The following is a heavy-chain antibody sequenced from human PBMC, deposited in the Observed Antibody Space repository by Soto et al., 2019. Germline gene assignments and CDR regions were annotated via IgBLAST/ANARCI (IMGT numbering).Heavy chain of an antibody. CDR1: GGSISSSSYY. CDR3: ARLGYCTNGVCYRNAFDI. CDR2: IYYSGST. D-gene: IGHD2-8*01. Sequence: QLQLQESGPGLVKPSETLSLTCTVSGGSISSSSYYWGWIRQPPGKGLEWIGSIYYSGSTYYNPSLKSRVTISVDTSKNQFSLKLSSVTAADTAVYYCARLGYCTNGVCYRNAFDIWGQGTMVTVSS. V-gene: IGHV4-39*01. J-gene: IGHJ3*02.